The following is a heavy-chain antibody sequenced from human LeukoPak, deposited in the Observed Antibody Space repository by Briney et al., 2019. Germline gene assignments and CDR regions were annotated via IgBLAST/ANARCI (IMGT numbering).Heavy chain of an antibody. Sequence: PGRSLRLSCAASGFSFRTYAIHWVRQAPGKGLEWVAGISFDGSNNYYADSVKGRFTISRDNSRDTLYLQMTSLRPDDTAVYYCARGDSSGWINYYGMDVWGKGTTVTVSS. CDR2: ISFDGSNN. V-gene: IGHV3-30*04. D-gene: IGHD6-19*01. J-gene: IGHJ6*04. CDR3: ARGDSSGWINYYGMDV. CDR1: GFSFRTYA.